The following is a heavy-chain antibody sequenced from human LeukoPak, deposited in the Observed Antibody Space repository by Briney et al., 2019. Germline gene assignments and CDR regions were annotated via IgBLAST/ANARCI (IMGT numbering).Heavy chain of an antibody. V-gene: IGHV1-18*01. J-gene: IGHJ5*02. Sequence: ASVEVSCKASGYTFTSSGISWVRQAPGQGLEWMGWISAYNGNTNYAQKLQGRVTMTTDTSTSTAYMELRSLRSDDTAVYYCARHSELLWFGELLAQHNWFDPWGQGTLVTVSS. CDR3: ARHSELLWFGELLAQHNWFDP. CDR1: GYTFTSSG. CDR2: ISAYNGNT. D-gene: IGHD3-10*01.